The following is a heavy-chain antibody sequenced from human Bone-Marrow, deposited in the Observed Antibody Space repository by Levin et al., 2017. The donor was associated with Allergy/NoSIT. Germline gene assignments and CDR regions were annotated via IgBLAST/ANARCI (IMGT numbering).Heavy chain of an antibody. D-gene: IGHD2-2*01. CDR1: GFAFSRYS. CDR3: ARPDCSGTSCYYFFDS. V-gene: IGHV3-48*02. J-gene: IGHJ4*02. Sequence: QRGESLKISCAASGFAFSRYSMNWVRQAPGRGLEWVSYISRSSSTISYADSVKGRFTISRDNAKNSLYLQMNSLRDEDTAVYYCARPDCSGTSCYYFFDSWGQGTLVTVSS. CDR2: ISRSSSTI.